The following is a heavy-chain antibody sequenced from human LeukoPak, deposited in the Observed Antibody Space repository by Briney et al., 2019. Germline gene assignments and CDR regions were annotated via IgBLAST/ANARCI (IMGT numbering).Heavy chain of an antibody. J-gene: IGHJ4*02. D-gene: IGHD2-8*01. V-gene: IGHV3-23*01. CDR2: ISGSGGST. CDR1: GFTFSSYA. Sequence: PGGSLRLACAASGFTFSSYAMSWVRQAPGKGLEWVSAISGSGGSTYYADSVKGRFTISRDNSKNPLYLQMNSLRAENTAVYYCAYSRMVYAILGDYWGQGTLVTVSS. CDR3: AYSRMVYAILGDY.